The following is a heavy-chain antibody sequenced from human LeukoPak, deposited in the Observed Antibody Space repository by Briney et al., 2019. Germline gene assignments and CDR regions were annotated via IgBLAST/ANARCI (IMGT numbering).Heavy chain of an antibody. V-gene: IGHV1-69*04. CDR2: IIPILGIA. D-gene: IGHD2-2*01. Sequence: VASVKVSCKASGGTFSSYAISWVRQAPGQGLEWMGRIIPILGIANYAQKFQGRVTMTRNTSISTAYMELSSLRSEDTAVYYCARAPSRYCSSTSCWVGDYWGQGTLVTVSS. J-gene: IGHJ4*02. CDR1: GGTFSSYA. CDR3: ARAPSRYCSSTSCWVGDY.